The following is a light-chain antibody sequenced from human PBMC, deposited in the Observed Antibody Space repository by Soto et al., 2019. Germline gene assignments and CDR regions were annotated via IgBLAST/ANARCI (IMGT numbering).Light chain of an antibody. Sequence: EVVMTQSPATLSVSPGERATLSCRASQSINNNLAWYQRNPGQAPRLLIYGASTRATGIPARFSGSGSGTEFTLTISSLQSEDFAVYYGQQYNNWPPWTFGQGTKVDIK. CDR3: QQYNNWPPWT. V-gene: IGKV3-15*01. CDR1: QSINNN. CDR2: GAS. J-gene: IGKJ1*01.